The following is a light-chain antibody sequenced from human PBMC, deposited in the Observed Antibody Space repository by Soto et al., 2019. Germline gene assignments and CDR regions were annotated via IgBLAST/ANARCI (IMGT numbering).Light chain of an antibody. Sequence: DIQMTQPPSSLSASVGGRVTITSRASQNIHNYLNWYQQRPGQAPKLLLYAASTLQSGVPSRFSGSGSGTDFTLAISSLQPEDFATYYCQQSYIDPWGTCGQGTKVESK. CDR1: QNIHNY. V-gene: IGKV1-39*01. CDR2: AAS. CDR3: QQSYIDPWGT. J-gene: IGKJ1*01.